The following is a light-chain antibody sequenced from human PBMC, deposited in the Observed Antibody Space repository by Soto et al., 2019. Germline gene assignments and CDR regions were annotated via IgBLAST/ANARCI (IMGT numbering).Light chain of an antibody. V-gene: IGKV3D-15*01. CDR2: GAS. CDR3: QQYNNRPPIT. J-gene: IGKJ5*01. CDR1: QSVGSN. Sequence: EVVMTQSPVPHSVSPGESATLSCRASQSVGSNLAWYQQRPGQAPRLLIYGASTRATGIPVRFSGSGSGTEFTLTISGLQSEDFGVYLCQQYNNRPPITFGQGTRLEIK.